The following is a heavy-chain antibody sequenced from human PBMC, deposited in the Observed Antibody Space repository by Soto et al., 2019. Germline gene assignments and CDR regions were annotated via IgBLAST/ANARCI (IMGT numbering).Heavy chain of an antibody. J-gene: IGHJ4*02. CDR3: ARSSITPRLFMYPFDY. CDR2: IYYSGST. V-gene: IGHV4-39*07. Sequence: SETLSLTCTVSGGSISSSNYYWGWIRQPPGKGLEWIGSIYYSGSTYYNPSLKSRVTISVDTSKNQFSLKLSSVTAADTAVYYCARSSITPRLFMYPFDYWGQGTLVTVSS. CDR1: GGSISSSNYY. D-gene: IGHD6-6*01.